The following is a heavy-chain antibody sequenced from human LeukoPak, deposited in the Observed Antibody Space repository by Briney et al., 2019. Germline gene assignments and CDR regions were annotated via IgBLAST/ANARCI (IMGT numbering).Heavy chain of an antibody. CDR3: ARGGSSGYYYG. D-gene: IGHD3-22*01. V-gene: IGHV4-4*07. CDR2: LYTSGST. Sequence: PSETLSLTCTVSGGSISSYYWSWIRQPAGKGLEWIGRLYTSGSTNYNPSLKSRVTMTVDTSKNQFSLKLTSMTAADTAVYYCARGGSSGYYYGWGQGTLVTVSS. CDR1: GGSISSYY. J-gene: IGHJ4*02.